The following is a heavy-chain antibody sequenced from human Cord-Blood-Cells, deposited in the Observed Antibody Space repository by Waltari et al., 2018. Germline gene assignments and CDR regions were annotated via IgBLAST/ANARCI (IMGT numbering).Heavy chain of an antibody. CDR1: GGSISSYY. CDR2: IYYSGST. D-gene: IGHD3-3*01. J-gene: IGHJ6*02. CDR3: ARGAPYDFWSGYYYYYGMDV. V-gene: IGHV4-59*01. Sequence: QVQLQESGPGLVKPSETLSLTCTVSGGSISSYYWSWIRQPPGKGLEWIGYIYYSGSTNYNPSLKSRVTISVDTSKNQFSPKLSSVTAADTAVYYCARGAPYDFWSGYYYYYGMDVWGQGTTVTVSS.